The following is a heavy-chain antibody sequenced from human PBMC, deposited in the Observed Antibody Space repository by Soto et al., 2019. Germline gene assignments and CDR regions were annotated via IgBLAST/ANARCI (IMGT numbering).Heavy chain of an antibody. D-gene: IGHD2-8*01. CDR3: DIAPLTSSTLSWHES. J-gene: IGHJ5*01. V-gene: IGHV3-30*03. Sequence: AGSLSLSCSASGFTFSSYGLHWVRHAPGKGLEWVALISHDGSSSYYADPVTNRFTISRDNSKNTLFLQMYSLRAAATTAFYCDIAPLTSSTLSWHESWGQGTLVTVYS. CDR2: ISHDGSSS. CDR1: GFTFSSYG.